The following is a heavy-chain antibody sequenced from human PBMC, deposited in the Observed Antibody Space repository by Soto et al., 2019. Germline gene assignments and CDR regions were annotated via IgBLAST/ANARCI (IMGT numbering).Heavy chain of an antibody. J-gene: IGHJ4*02. V-gene: IGHV4-59*11. CDR3: ARGGWSNDF. Sequence: SETLSLTCTVSVGSINNHYWSWIRQPPGKGLEWIGYVHYTGTTNYNPSLESRVTMSVDTSKNQFFLELTSVTAADTALYFCARGGWSNDFWGQGILVTVSS. D-gene: IGHD6-19*01. CDR1: VGSINNHY. CDR2: VHYTGTT.